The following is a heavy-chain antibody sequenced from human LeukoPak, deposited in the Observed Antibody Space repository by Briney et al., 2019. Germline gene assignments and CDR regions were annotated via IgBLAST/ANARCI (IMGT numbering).Heavy chain of an antibody. V-gene: IGHV3-7*05. Sequence: GGSPRLSCAASGFTFSSYWMSWVRQAPGKGLEWVAKINQDGSEKYYVDSVKGRFTTSRDNAKNSLCLQMNSLRAEDTAVYYCATDTAGFDYWGQGTLVTVSS. CDR3: ATDTAGFDY. CDR1: GFTFSSYW. J-gene: IGHJ4*02. CDR2: INQDGSEK.